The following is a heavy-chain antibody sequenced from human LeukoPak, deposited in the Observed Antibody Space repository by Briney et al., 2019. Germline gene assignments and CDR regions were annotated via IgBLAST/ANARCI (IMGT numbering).Heavy chain of an antibody. CDR1: GDSISSYY. J-gene: IGHJ4*02. Sequence: PSETLSLTCTVSGDSISSYYWSWIRQPAGKELEWIGRISTSGSTNYNPSLKSRVTMSVDTSKSQFSLKLSSVTAADTAVYYCARDGGYSSHDYWGQGTLVTVSS. D-gene: IGHD6-19*01. V-gene: IGHV4-4*07. CDR3: ARDGGYSSHDY. CDR2: ISTSGST.